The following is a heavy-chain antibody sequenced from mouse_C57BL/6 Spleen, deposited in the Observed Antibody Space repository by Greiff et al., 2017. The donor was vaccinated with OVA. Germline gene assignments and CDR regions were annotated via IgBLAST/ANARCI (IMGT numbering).Heavy chain of an antibody. Sequence: QVQLQQSGAELVKPGASVKLSCKASGYTFTSYWMHWVKQRPGQGLEWIGMIHPNSGSTNYNEKFKSKATLTVDKSSSTAYMQLSSLTSEDSAVYYGAKEEGITTVVATVWDWYFDVGGTGTTVTVSS. CDR1: GYTFTSYW. CDR3: AKEEGITTVVATVWDWYFDV. J-gene: IGHJ1*03. CDR2: IHPNSGST. D-gene: IGHD1-1*01. V-gene: IGHV1-64*01.